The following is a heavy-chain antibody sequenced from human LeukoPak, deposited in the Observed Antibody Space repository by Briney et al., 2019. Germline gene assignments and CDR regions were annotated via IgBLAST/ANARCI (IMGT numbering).Heavy chain of an antibody. V-gene: IGHV3-7*01. J-gene: IGHJ4*02. Sequence: PGGSLRLSCKASGFRFSGYNMIWVRQAPGKGLEWVANIKQDGSEKYYVDSVKGRFTISRDNAKNSLYLQMNSLRAEDTAVYYCAGGLYRIAVAGPLYYFDYWGQGTLVTVSS. CDR3: AGGLYRIAVAGPLYYFDY. CDR1: GFRFSGYN. CDR2: IKQDGSEK. D-gene: IGHD6-19*01.